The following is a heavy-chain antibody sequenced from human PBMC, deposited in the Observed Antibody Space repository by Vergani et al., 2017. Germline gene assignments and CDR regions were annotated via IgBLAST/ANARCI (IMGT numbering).Heavy chain of an antibody. CDR2: INPNSGGT. CDR1: GYTFTGYY. J-gene: IGHJ4*02. Sequence: QVQLVQSGAEVKKPGASVEVSCKASGYTFTGYYMHWVRQAPGQGPEWMGWINPNSGGTNYAQKFQGRVTMTRDTSISTAYMELSRLRSDDTAVYYCARVLVTISADYFVYWGQGTLVTVSS. CDR3: ARVLVTISADYFVY. D-gene: IGHD3-3*01. V-gene: IGHV1-2*02.